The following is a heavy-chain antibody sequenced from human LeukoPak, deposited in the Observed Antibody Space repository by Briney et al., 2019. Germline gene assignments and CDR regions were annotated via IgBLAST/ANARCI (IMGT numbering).Heavy chain of an antibody. D-gene: IGHD5-18*01. CDR2: IYHSGST. Sequence: SETLSLTCAVSGGSISSGGYSWSWLRQPPGKGLEWIGYIYHSGSTYHNPSLKSRVTISVDRSKNQFSLELNSVTAADTAMYYCARHVDTAMVTGAFDIWGQGTMVTVSS. V-gene: IGHV4-30-2*01. J-gene: IGHJ3*02. CDR1: GGSISSGGYS. CDR3: ARHVDTAMVTGAFDI.